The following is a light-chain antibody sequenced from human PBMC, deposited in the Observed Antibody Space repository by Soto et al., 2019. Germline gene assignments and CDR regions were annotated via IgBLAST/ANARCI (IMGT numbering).Light chain of an antibody. CDR3: QQYNNWPPYT. Sequence: EIVVTQSPATLSFFLLERATLYCRSSQSVSSNLAWYQQKPGQAPRLLIYGASSRATGIPDRFSGSGSGTEFTLTISSLQSEDYAVYYCQQYNNWPPYTFGQGTKVDIK. V-gene: IGKV3-15*01. CDR1: QSVSSN. CDR2: GAS. J-gene: IGKJ2*01.